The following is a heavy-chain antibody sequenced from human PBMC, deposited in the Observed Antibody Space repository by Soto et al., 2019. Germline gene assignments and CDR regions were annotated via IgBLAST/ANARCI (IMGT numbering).Heavy chain of an antibody. V-gene: IGHV3-21*01. D-gene: IGHD3-10*01. CDR2: ISSSGSNI. CDR1: GFTFSTYA. Sequence: EVQLVESGGGLVKPGGSLRLSCATSGFTFSTYAMTWVRQAPGKGLEWVAFISSSGSNIQDADSVEGRFTISRDDAKNSVYLQLDSLGADDTALYYCAREGNYHEYWGQGTLVSVSS. CDR3: AREGNYHEY. J-gene: IGHJ4*02.